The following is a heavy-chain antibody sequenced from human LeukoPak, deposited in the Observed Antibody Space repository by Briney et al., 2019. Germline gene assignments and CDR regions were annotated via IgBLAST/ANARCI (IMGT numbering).Heavy chain of an antibody. CDR2: ISYDGSNK. D-gene: IGHD2-2*01. J-gene: IGHJ4*02. CDR1: GFTVSSNY. Sequence: GGSLRLSCAASGFTVSSNYMSWVRQAPGKGLEWVAVISYDGSNKYYADSVKGRFTISRDNSKNTLYLQMNSLRAEDTAVYYCAKERIVVVPAAFDYWGQGTLVTVSS. V-gene: IGHV3-30*18. CDR3: AKERIVVVPAAFDY.